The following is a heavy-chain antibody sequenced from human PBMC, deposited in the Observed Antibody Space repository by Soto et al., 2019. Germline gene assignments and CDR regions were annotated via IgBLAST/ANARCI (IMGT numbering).Heavy chain of an antibody. V-gene: IGHV4-31*03. CDR3: ARARMREVYEFES. CDR2: IYYSGST. CDR1: GGSVSSVAYY. Sequence: PSATLSLTCTVSGGSVSSVAYYWTWIRQRPGKGLEWIGYIYYSGSTYYSPSLKSRLSISLDTSKNQFSLRLSSVTAADTAMYYRARARMREVYEFESRGQGPRVT. D-gene: IGHD3-10*01. J-gene: IGHJ6*01.